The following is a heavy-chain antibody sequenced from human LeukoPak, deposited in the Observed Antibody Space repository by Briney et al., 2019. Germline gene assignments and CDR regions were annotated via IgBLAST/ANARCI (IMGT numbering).Heavy chain of an antibody. J-gene: IGHJ4*02. Sequence: GGSLRLSCAASGFTFSSYEMNWVRQAPGKGLEWVSYISSSGSTIYYADSVKGRFTISRDNAKNSLYLQMNSLRAEDTAVYYCARGGWYVLYFDYWGQGTLVTVSS. D-gene: IGHD6-19*01. V-gene: IGHV3-48*03. CDR3: ARGGWYVLYFDY. CDR1: GFTFSSYE. CDR2: ISSSGSTI.